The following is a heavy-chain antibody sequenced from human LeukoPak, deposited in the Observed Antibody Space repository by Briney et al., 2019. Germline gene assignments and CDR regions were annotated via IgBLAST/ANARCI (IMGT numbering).Heavy chain of an antibody. Sequence: GGSLRLSCAASGFTFSSYWMHWVRQAPGKGLVWVSRINSDGSSTSYADSVKGRFTISRDNAKNTLYLQMNSLRAEDTALYYCAKTYCSSTNCWDDWYFDLWGRGTLVTVSS. D-gene: IGHD2-2*01. V-gene: IGHV3-74*01. CDR1: GFTFSSYW. CDR3: AKTYCSSTNCWDDWYFDL. J-gene: IGHJ2*01. CDR2: INSDGSST.